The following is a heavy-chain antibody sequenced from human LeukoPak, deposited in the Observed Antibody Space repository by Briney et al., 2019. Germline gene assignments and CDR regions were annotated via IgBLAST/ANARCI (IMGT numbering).Heavy chain of an antibody. D-gene: IGHD6-19*01. CDR2: INHSGST. CDR1: GGSFSGYY. V-gene: IGHV4-34*01. J-gene: IGHJ6*02. Sequence: SETLSLTCAVYGGSFSGYYWSWIRQPPGKGLEWIGEINHSGSTNYNPSLKSRVTISVDTSKNQFSLKLSSVTAADTAVYYCARRRSLSYSSGWYYYYYGMDVWGQGTTVTVSS. CDR3: ARRRSLSYSSGWYYYYYGMDV.